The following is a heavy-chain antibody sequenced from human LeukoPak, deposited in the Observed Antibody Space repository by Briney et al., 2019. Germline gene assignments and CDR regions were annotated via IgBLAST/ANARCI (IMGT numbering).Heavy chain of an antibody. V-gene: IGHV4-34*01. CDR3: AKGLRYYYGSGTYFLT. CDR1: GGSLSGYY. D-gene: IGHD3-10*01. CDR2: IDHSGNT. Sequence: SETLSLTCGVFGGSLSGYYWTWIRQPPGKGLEWIGEIDHSGNTNYNPSFKSRVTMSIETSKNQFSLKLTSVTAADTAIYYCAKGLRYYYGSGTYFLTWGEGTLVTVSS. J-gene: IGHJ5*02.